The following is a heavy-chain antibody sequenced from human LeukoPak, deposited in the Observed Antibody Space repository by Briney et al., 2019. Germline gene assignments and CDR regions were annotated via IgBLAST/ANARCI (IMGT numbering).Heavy chain of an antibody. J-gene: IGHJ6*03. CDR1: GYTFTSYG. Sequence: ASVKVSCKASGYTFTSYGITWVRQAPGQGLEWMGWISAYNGNTNYAQKLQGRVTMTTDTSTSTAYMELRSLRSDDTAMYYCARVGYYDFWSGYFDYYYYMDVWGKGTTVTVSS. D-gene: IGHD3-3*01. CDR3: ARVGYYDFWSGYFDYYYYMDV. V-gene: IGHV1-18*01. CDR2: ISAYNGNT.